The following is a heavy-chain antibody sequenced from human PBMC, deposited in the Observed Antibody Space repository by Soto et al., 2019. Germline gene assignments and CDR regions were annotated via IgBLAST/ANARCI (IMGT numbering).Heavy chain of an antibody. CDR3: ARYGDYDDAFDI. V-gene: IGHV4-30-4*01. J-gene: IGHJ3*02. Sequence: QVQLQESGPGLVKPSQTLSLTCTVSGGSISSGDYYWSWIRQPPGKGLEWIGYLYYSGSTYYNPSIKGRVTLPVDAAKNQFSLKLSSVTAADTAVYCCARYGDYDDAFDIWGQGTMVTVSS. CDR1: GGSISSGDYY. D-gene: IGHD4-17*01. CDR2: LYYSGST.